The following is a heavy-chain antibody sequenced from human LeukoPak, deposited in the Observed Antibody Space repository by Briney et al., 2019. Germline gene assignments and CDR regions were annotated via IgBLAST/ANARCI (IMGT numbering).Heavy chain of an antibody. Sequence: SETLSLTCTVSGSSISSSSYYWGWIRQPPGKGLEWIGSIYYSGSTYYNPSLKSRVTISVDTSKNQFSLKLSSVTAADTAVYYCARRYSGYDRVYDYWGQGTLVTVSS. J-gene: IGHJ4*02. CDR1: GSSISSSSYY. CDR2: IYYSGST. D-gene: IGHD5-12*01. V-gene: IGHV4-39*01. CDR3: ARRYSGYDRVYDY.